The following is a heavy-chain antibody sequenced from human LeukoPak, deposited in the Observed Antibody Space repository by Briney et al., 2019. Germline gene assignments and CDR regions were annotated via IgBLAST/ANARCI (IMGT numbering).Heavy chain of an antibody. D-gene: IGHD3-22*01. CDR3: ASAPADSSGYYYSGYYYGMDV. CDR1: GGSFSGYY. V-gene: IGHV4-34*01. J-gene: IGHJ6*02. Sequence: MPSETLSLTFPVYGGSFSGYYWSWIRQPPGKGLGWIGEINHSGSTNYNPSLKSRVTISVDTSKNQFSLKLSSVTAADTAVYYCASAPADSSGYYYSGYYYGMDVWGQGTTVTVSS. CDR2: INHSGST.